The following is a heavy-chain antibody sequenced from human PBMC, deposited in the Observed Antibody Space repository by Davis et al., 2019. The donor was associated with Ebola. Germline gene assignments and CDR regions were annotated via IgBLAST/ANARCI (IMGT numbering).Heavy chain of an antibody. CDR2: ISSSSSTI. CDR3: ARDEYDFWSGYSDY. D-gene: IGHD3-3*01. Sequence: GESLKISCAASGFTFSSYSMNWVRQAPGKGLEWVSYISSSSSTIYYADSVKGRFTISRDNAKNSLYLQMNSLRDEDTAVYYCARDEYDFWSGYSDYWGQGTLVTVSS. V-gene: IGHV3-48*02. J-gene: IGHJ4*02. CDR1: GFTFSSYS.